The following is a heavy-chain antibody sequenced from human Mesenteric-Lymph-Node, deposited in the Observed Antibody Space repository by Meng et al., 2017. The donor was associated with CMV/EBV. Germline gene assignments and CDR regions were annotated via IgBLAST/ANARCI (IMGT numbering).Heavy chain of an antibody. CDR3: ARSGDMVRGFIISFDY. V-gene: IGHV7-4-1*02. CDR2: INTDTGNP. D-gene: IGHD3-10*01. CDR1: GYTFTGNA. Sequence: GYTFTGNAMNWMQQAPGQGLEWMGWINTDTGNPTYAQGFTGRFVFSLDTSVSTAYLQISSLKDEDAAIYYCARSGDMVRGFIISFDYWGQGTLVTVSS. J-gene: IGHJ4*02.